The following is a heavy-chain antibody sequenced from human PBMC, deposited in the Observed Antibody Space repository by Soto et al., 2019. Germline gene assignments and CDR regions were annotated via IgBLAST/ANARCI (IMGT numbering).Heavy chain of an antibody. V-gene: IGHV1-24*01. J-gene: IGHJ6*02. CDR2: FDPEDGET. CDR1: GYTLTELS. D-gene: IGHD1-1*01. Sequence: GASVKVPCKVSGYTLTELSMHWVRQAPGKGLEWMGGFDPEDGETIYAQKFQGRVTMTEDTSTDTAYMELSSLRSEDTAVYYCATENWNPPYYYYGMDVWGQGTTVTAP. CDR3: ATENWNPPYYYYGMDV.